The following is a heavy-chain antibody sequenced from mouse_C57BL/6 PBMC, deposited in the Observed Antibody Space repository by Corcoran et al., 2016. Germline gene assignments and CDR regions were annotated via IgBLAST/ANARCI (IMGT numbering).Heavy chain of an antibody. V-gene: IGHV1-26*01. D-gene: IGHD2-4*01. Sequence: EVQLQQSGPELVKPGASVKISCKASGYTFTDYYMNWVKQSHGKSLEWIGDINPNNGGTSYNQKFKGKATLTVDKSSSTAYMELRSLKSEDSAVYYCARWGKNDYDDAMDYWGQGTSVTVSS. CDR1: GYTFTDYY. CDR3: ARWGKNDYDDAMDY. CDR2: INPNNGGT. J-gene: IGHJ4*01.